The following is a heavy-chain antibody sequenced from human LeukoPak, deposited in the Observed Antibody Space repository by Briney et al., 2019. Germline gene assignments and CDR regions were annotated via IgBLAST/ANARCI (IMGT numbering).Heavy chain of an antibody. J-gene: IGHJ6*03. CDR1: GYTFTGYY. Sequence: ASVKVFCKASGYTFTGYYMHWVRQAPGQGLEWMGWINPNSGGTNYAQKFQGRVTMTRDTSISTAYMELSRLRSDDTAVYYCARGDYYYYYMDVWGKGTTVTVSS. CDR2: INPNSGGT. V-gene: IGHV1-2*02. CDR3: ARGDYYYYYMDV.